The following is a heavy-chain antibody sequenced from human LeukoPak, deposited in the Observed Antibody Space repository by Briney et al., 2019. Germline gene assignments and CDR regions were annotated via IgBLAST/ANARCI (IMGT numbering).Heavy chain of an antibody. Sequence: GGSLRLSCAASRFTLSSYWMHWVRQAPGKGLVWVSRINTDGSSTNYADSVKGRFTISRDNAKNSLYLQMKSLRAEDTAVYYCARVEAKFGELLASDYWGQGTLVTVSS. CDR2: INTDGSST. D-gene: IGHD3-10*01. CDR1: RFTLSSYW. V-gene: IGHV3-74*01. CDR3: ARVEAKFGELLASDY. J-gene: IGHJ4*02.